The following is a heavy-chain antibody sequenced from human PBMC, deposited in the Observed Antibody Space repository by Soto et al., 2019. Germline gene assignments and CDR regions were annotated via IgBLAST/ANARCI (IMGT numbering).Heavy chain of an antibody. V-gene: IGHV4-31*03. Sequence: SETLSLTCTVSGGSISSGGYYWSWIRQHPGKGLEWIGYIYYSGSTYYNPSLKSRVTISVDTSKNQFSLKLSSVTAADTAVYYCARDEKKSAKYSSSWYRAFGSWGQGTRVTVAS. CDR3: ARDEKKSAKYSSSWYRAFGS. D-gene: IGHD6-13*01. CDR2: IYYSGST. CDR1: GGSISSGGYY. J-gene: IGHJ3*02.